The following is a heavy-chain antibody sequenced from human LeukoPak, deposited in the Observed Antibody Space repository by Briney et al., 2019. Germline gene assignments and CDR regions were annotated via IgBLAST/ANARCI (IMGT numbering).Heavy chain of an antibody. J-gene: IGHJ4*02. V-gene: IGHV3-21*01. CDR2: ISSSSSYI. Sequence: PGGSLRLSCAASGFPVSSNYMSWVRQAPGKGLEWVSSISSSSSYIYYADSVKGRFTISRDNAKNSLYLQMNSLRAEDTAVYYCARGAPQSRDGYNYVLFDYWGQGTLVTVSS. CDR1: GFPVSSNY. D-gene: IGHD5-24*01. CDR3: ARGAPQSRDGYNYVLFDY.